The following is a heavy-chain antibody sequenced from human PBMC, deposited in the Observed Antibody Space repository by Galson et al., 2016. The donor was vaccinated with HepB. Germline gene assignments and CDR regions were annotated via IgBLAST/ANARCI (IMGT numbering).Heavy chain of an antibody. CDR1: GFTFRAAA. D-gene: IGHD5-24*01. Sequence: SLRLSCATSGFTFRAAAMHWVRQASGKGLEWVGRIRSKPNKYATAYAASLKGRFAISRDDSQDTAYLQMNSLKAEDTAVYYCTIAEMATVSWYFDLWGRGTLVTVSS. J-gene: IGHJ2*01. V-gene: IGHV3-73*01. CDR2: IRSKPNKYAT. CDR3: TIAEMATVSWYFDL.